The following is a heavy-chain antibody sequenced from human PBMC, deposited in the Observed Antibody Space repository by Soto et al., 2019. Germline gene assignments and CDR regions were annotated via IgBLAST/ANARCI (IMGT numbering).Heavy chain of an antibody. J-gene: IGHJ5*02. CDR1: GGSISSGGYS. V-gene: IGHV4-30-2*01. CDR2: IYHSGST. Sequence: PSETLSLTCAVSGGSISSGGYSWSWIRQPPGKGREWIGYIYHSGSTYYNPSLKSRVTISVDTSKNQFSLKLSSVTAADTAVYYCAREQWVTYYDFSNWFDPWGQGTLVTVSS. D-gene: IGHD3-3*01. CDR3: AREQWVTYYDFSNWFDP.